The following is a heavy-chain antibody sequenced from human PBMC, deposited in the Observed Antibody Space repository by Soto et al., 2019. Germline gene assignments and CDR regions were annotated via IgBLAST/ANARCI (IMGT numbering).Heavy chain of an antibody. CDR2: IYYSGST. Sequence: QVQLQESGPGLVKPSQTLSLTCTVSGGSISSGGYYWSWIRQHPGKGLEWIGYIYYSGSTYYNPSLKSRDTISVDTSKNQFSLKLSSVTAADTAVYYCARALDYDILTGIGFDYWGEGTLVTVSS. J-gene: IGHJ4*02. D-gene: IGHD3-9*01. CDR3: ARALDYDILTGIGFDY. V-gene: IGHV4-31*03. CDR1: GGSISSGGYY.